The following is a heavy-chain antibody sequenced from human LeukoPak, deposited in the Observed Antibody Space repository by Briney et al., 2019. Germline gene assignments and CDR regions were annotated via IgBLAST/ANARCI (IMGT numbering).Heavy chain of an antibody. CDR3: ATDRELRYFGSRVDAFDI. Sequence: ASVKVSCKGSGYTFTSYHINWVRQATGQGLEWMGWMNPNSGDTGYAQKFQGRLTMTRNTSVSTVYMELSSLRSEDTAVYYCATDRELRYFGSRVDAFDIWGQGTMVTVSS. V-gene: IGHV1-8*01. J-gene: IGHJ3*02. CDR1: GYTFTSYH. CDR2: MNPNSGDT. D-gene: IGHD3-9*01.